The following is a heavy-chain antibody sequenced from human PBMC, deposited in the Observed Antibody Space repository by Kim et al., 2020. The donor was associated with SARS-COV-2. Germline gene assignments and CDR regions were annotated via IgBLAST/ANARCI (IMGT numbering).Heavy chain of an antibody. Sequence: SETLSLTCAVYVGSFSGYHWTWIRQSPGKGLEWIGEINHSGATNSNPSLESRVALSVDTSKNQFSLKVKSVTAADTAVYFCARGRAGVVPSPIMGLGPHYDYYVLDVWGQGTTVSVSS. D-gene: IGHD3-3*01. CDR1: VGSFSGYH. J-gene: IGHJ6*02. CDR3: ARGRAGVVPSPIMGLGPHYDYYVLDV. CDR2: INHSGAT. V-gene: IGHV4-34*01.